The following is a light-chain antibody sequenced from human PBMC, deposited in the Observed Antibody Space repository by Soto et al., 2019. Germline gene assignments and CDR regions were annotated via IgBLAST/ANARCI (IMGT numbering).Light chain of an antibody. CDR3: AAWDDSLRGWV. J-gene: IGLJ3*02. V-gene: IGLV1-47*01. CDR1: SSNIGSNY. Sequence: QSVLTQPPSASGTPGQRATISCSESSSNIGSNYVSWYQQLPGTAPKLLIYRNNQRPSGVPDRFSGSRSGTSASLAVSGLRSEDEADYYCAAWDDSLRGWVFGGGTKVTVL. CDR2: RNN.